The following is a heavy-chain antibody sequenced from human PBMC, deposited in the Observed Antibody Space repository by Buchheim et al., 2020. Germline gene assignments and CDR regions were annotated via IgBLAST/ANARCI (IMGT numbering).Heavy chain of an antibody. J-gene: IGHJ4*02. CDR3: ARGAYGDYVFDY. Sequence: VQVLQSGGGLAQPGGSLRLSCATSGFTFSSFAMNWVRQAPGKGLEWVAVIWYDGSNKYYADSVKGRFTISRDNSKNTLYLQMNSLRAEDTAVYYCARGAYGDYVFDYWGQGTL. D-gene: IGHD4-17*01. CDR1: GFTFSSFA. CDR2: IWYDGSNK. V-gene: IGHV3-33*08.